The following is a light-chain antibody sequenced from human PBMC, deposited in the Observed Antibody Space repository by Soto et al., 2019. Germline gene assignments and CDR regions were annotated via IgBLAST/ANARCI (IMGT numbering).Light chain of an antibody. CDR2: DAS. Sequence: EIVLTQSPGTLSLSPGERATLSCRASRSVGNNYLAWYRQRPGQAPNLLIYDASSRATDIPDRISGSGSGTEFTLTISSLQSEDFAVYYCQQYNNSPLTFGGGTKVDIK. V-gene: IGKV3-20*01. J-gene: IGKJ4*01. CDR3: QQYNNSPLT. CDR1: RSVGNNY.